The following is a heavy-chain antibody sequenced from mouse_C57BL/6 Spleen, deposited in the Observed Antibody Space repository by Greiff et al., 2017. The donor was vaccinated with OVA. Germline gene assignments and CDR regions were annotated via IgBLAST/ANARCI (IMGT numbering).Heavy chain of an antibody. CDR1: GYTFTSYW. CDR2: IDPSDSYT. Sequence: QVQLKQPGAELVKPGASVKLSCKASGYTFTSYWMQWVKQRPGQGLEWIGEIDPSDSYTNYNQKFKGKATLTVDTSSSTAYMQLSSLTSEDSAVYYCARCYYGSSYGFFYFDYWGQGTTLTVSS. J-gene: IGHJ2*01. D-gene: IGHD1-1*01. V-gene: IGHV1-50*01. CDR3: ARCYYGSSYGFFYFDY.